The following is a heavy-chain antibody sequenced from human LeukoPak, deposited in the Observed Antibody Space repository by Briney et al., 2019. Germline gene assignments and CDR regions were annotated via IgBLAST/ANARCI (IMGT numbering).Heavy chain of an antibody. CDR1: GYTFTSYG. Sequence: ASVKVSCKASGYTFTSYGISWVRQAPGQGLECMGWISAYNGNTNYAQKLQGRVTMTMNTSISTAYIELSSLRSEDTAVYYCARGPQWRGDSYYMDVWGRGTTVTVSS. D-gene: IGHD6-19*01. CDR3: ARGPQWRGDSYYMDV. CDR2: ISAYNGNT. V-gene: IGHV1-18*01. J-gene: IGHJ6*03.